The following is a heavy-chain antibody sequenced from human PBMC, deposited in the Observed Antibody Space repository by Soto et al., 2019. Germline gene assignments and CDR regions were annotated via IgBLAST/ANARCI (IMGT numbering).Heavy chain of an antibody. CDR1: GFTFSAYS. CDR3: ARVRSYSYGQGYGMDV. Sequence: GGSLRLSCAASGFTFSAYSMNWVRQAPGKGLEWVSSISSSSGYIYYANSVKGRFTISRDDAKNSLSLQMNSLRAEDTAVYYCARVRSYSYGQGYGMDVWGQGTTVTVSS. J-gene: IGHJ6*02. V-gene: IGHV3-21*01. D-gene: IGHD5-18*01. CDR2: ISSSSGYI.